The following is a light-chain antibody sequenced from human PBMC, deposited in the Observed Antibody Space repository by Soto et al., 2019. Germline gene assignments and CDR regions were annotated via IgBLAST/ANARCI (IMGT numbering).Light chain of an antibody. Sequence: QSALTQPASVSGSSGQSITISCTGTNSDVGSFNLVSWYQQHPGKVPKVLIYEVTKRPSGVSNRFSGSKSGNTASLTISGLQAEDEADYYCCSYAGSTNFIIFGGGTKLTVL. CDR2: EVT. J-gene: IGLJ2*01. CDR1: NSDVGSFNL. V-gene: IGLV2-23*02. CDR3: CSYAGSTNFII.